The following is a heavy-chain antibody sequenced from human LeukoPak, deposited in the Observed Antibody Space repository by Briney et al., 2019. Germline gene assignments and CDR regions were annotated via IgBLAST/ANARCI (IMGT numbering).Heavy chain of an antibody. CDR2: IYYSGST. V-gene: IGHV4-39*07. J-gene: IGHJ5*02. Sequence: MPSETLSLTCTVSGGSISSSSYYWGWIRQPPGKGLEWIGSIYYSGSTYYNPSLKSRVTISVDTSKNQFSLKLSSVTAADTAVYYGGRDMGGFGGGNWFDPWGQGTLVTVSS. CDR1: GGSISSSSYY. D-gene: IGHD3-10*01. CDR3: GRDMGGFGGGNWFDP.